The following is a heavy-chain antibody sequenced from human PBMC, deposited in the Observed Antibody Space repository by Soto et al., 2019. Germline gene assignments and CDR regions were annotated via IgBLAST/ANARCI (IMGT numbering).Heavy chain of an antibody. CDR2: ISAYNGNT. J-gene: IGHJ3*02. Sequence: ASVKVSCKASGYTFTSYGISWVRQAPGQGLEWMGWISAYNGNTNYAQKLQGRVTMTTDTSTSTAYMELRSLRSDDTAVYYCARGLNWVQLERRGAFDIWGQGTMVTVSS. CDR3: ARGLNWVQLERRGAFDI. V-gene: IGHV1-18*01. CDR1: GYTFTSYG. D-gene: IGHD1-1*01.